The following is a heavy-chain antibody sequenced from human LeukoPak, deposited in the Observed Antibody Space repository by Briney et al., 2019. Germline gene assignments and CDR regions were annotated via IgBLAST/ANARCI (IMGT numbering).Heavy chain of an antibody. CDR3: ARDHDSSGYYYGGWFDP. D-gene: IGHD3-22*01. J-gene: IGHJ5*02. Sequence: PSETLSLTCNVSGDSISSSSYYWSWIRVPPGKGLEWIGSIYYAGSTYYNPSLKSRVTLSVDTSTNHFSLNIKSVTAADTAMYYCARDHDSSGYYYGGWFDPWGQGTLVTVSS. CDR1: GDSISSSSYY. CDR2: IYYAGST. V-gene: IGHV4-39*02.